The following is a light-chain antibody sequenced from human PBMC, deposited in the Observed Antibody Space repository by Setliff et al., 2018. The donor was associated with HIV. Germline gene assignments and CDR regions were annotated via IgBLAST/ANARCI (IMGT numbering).Light chain of an antibody. Sequence: QSALTQPRSVSRSPGQSVTISCTGTSSDVGGYNYVSWYQEHPGKAPKLMIYDVSERPSGVPDRFSGSKSGNTASLTISGLQAEDEADYYCCSYAGSHTYVFGTGTKVTV. V-gene: IGLV2-11*01. J-gene: IGLJ1*01. CDR1: SSDVGGYNY. CDR3: CSYAGSHTYV. CDR2: DVS.